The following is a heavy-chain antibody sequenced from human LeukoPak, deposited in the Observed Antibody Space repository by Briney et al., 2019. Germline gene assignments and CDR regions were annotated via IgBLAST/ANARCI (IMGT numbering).Heavy chain of an antibody. CDR3: ARVSYDKTGEAFDI. V-gene: IGHV3-53*01. CDR1: GFTVSSNY. Sequence: PGGSLRFSGAASGFTVSSNYMSWVRQAPGKGLEWGSVIYSGGSTYYADSVKGRFTISRDNSKNTLYLPMNSLRAEDTAVYYCARVSYDKTGEAFDIWGQGTMVTVSS. D-gene: IGHD3-22*01. CDR2: IYSGGST. J-gene: IGHJ3*02.